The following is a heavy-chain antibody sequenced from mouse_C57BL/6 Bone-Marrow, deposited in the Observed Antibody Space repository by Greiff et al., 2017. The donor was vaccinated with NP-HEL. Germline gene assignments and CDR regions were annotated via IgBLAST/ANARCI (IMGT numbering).Heavy chain of an antibody. V-gene: IGHV1-64*01. J-gene: IGHJ2*01. CDR1: GYTFTSYW. CDR3: ARRGVYGNYDY. Sequence: VQLQQPGAELVKPGASVKLSCKASGYTFTSYWMHWVKQRPGQGLEWIGMIHPNSGSTNYNEKFKSKATLTVDKSSSTAYMQLSSLTSEDSAVYYCARRGVYGNYDYWGQGTTLTVPS. CDR2: IHPNSGST. D-gene: IGHD2-1*01.